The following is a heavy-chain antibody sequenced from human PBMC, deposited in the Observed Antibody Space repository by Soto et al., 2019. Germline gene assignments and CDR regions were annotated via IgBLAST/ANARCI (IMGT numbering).Heavy chain of an antibody. J-gene: IGHJ4*02. D-gene: IGHD6-13*01. Sequence: GESLKISCQCSGYTFSNFWIAWVRQLPGKGLEYMGIIYPGDSETRYSPSFHGKVTISADRSIGTAYLQWSSLEASDSAFYFCARSPRSSPYFDYWGQGALVTVSS. CDR1: GYTFSNFW. V-gene: IGHV5-51*01. CDR2: IYPGDSET. CDR3: ARSPRSSPYFDY.